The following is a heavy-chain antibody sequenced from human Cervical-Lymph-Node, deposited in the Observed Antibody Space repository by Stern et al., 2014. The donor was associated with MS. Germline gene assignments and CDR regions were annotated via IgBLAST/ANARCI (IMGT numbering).Heavy chain of an antibody. CDR3: AREKEWLRFYYFDY. Sequence: QVQLQESGPGLVKPSQTLYLTCTVSGGSITSGDHYWTWIPQHPARGLARIGYIDYRGNTYYHPSLQSRVTISADMSKNHFSLKLRSVTAADTAVYYCAREKEWLRFYYFDYWGQGTLVTVSS. D-gene: IGHD5-12*01. CDR2: IDYRGNT. V-gene: IGHV4-31*03. CDR1: GGSITSGDHY. J-gene: IGHJ4*02.